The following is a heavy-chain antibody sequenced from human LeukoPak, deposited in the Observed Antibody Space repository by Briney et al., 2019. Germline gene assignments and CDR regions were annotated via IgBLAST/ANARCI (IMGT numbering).Heavy chain of an antibody. CDR2: ISAYNGNT. CDR1: GYTFTSYG. V-gene: IGHV1-18*01. J-gene: IGHJ4*02. Sequence: ASVKVSCKASGYTFTSYGISWVRQAPGQGLEWMGWISAYNGNTNFAQKVQGRVTMTTDTSTSTAYMELRSLRSDDTAVFYCARDSSEDFYDSSGYYSFDFWGQGTLVTVSS. D-gene: IGHD3-22*01. CDR3: ARDSSEDFYDSSGYYSFDF.